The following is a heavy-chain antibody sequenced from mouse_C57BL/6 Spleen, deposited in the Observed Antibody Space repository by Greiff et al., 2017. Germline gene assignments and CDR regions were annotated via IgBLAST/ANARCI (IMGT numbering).Heavy chain of an antibody. J-gene: IGHJ2*01. V-gene: IGHV1-67*01. CDR2: ISTYYGDA. CDR3: ARWVIATVVATPCLDY. CDR1: GYTFTDYA. Sequence: VQRVQPGPELVRPGASVKISCKGSGYTFTDYAMHWVKQRPGKSLEWIGVISTYYGDASYNQKFKDKATLTVDKSSSTAYMQLTRLTSEDSAVYYVARWVIATVVATPCLDYWGQGTTVTVSS. D-gene: IGHD1-1*01.